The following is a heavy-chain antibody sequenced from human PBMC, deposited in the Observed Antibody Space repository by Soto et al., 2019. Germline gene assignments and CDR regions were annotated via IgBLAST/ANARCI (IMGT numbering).Heavy chain of an antibody. CDR3: ARVGYCNTTNCLFYYYHYGMDV. CDR2: IIPIFHTA. CDR1: GDTFNSYA. J-gene: IGHJ6*02. Sequence: QVQLVQSGAEVKKPGSSVKVSCKASGDTFNSYAISWVRQAPGQGLEWMGGIIPIFHTANYAQKFQARVTMTADESASTAYMELSGLRSEDTAVYYCARVGYCNTTNCLFYYYHYGMDVWGQGTTVTVSS. D-gene: IGHD2-2*01. V-gene: IGHV1-69*01.